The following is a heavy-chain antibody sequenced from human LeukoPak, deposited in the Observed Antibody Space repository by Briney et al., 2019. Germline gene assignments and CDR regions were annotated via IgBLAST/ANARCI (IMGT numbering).Heavy chain of an antibody. CDR1: GYTFTGYY. CDR3: ARSPPTYYYDSSGYFTPRFDP. Sequence: GASVKVSCKASGYTFTGYYLHWVRQAPGQGLEWMGGIIPIFGTANYAQKFQGRVTITADESTSTAYMELSSLRSEDTAVYYCARSPPTYYYDSSGYFTPRFDPWGQGTLVTVSS. CDR2: IIPIFGTA. J-gene: IGHJ5*02. V-gene: IGHV1-69*13. D-gene: IGHD3-22*01.